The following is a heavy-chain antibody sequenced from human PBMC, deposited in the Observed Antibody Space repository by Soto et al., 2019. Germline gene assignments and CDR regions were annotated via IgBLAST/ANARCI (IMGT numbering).Heavy chain of an antibody. D-gene: IGHD2-15*01. J-gene: IGHJ5*02. V-gene: IGHV1-3*01. CDR3: ASRYCSGGSCYFDP. Sequence: ASVKVSCKASGYTFTIYAMHWVRQAPGQRLEWMGWINAGNGNTKYSQKFQGRVTITRDTSASTAYMELSSLRSEDTAVYYCASRYCSGGSCYFDPWGQGTLVTVSS. CDR2: INAGNGNT. CDR1: GYTFTIYA.